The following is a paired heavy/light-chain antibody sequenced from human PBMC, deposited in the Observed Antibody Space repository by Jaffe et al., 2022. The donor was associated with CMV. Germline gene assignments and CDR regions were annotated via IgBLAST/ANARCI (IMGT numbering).Heavy chain of an antibody. CDR2: ISGSSIYI. J-gene: IGHJ4*02. D-gene: IGHD4-17*01. CDR3: ARGQASFVTTDY. CDR1: GFAFSTYN. Sequence: EVQLVESGGGLVKPGGSLRLSCAASGFAFSTYNMNWVRQAPGKGLEWVSSISGSSIYIYYAGSVKGRFTISRDNAQNSLYLQMNSLRAEDTAVYYCARGQASFVTTDYWGQGTTVTVSS. V-gene: IGHV3-21*02.
Light chain of an antibody. CDR3: AAWDDSLNGVV. Sequence: QSVLTQPPSASGTPGQRVTISCSGTSSNIGSNTVSWYQQLPGTAPNLLMYSNYQRPSGVPDRFSGSKSGTSASLAISGLQSEDEADYYCAAWDDSLNGVVFGGGTKLTVL. CDR1: SSNIGSNT. J-gene: IGLJ3*02. CDR2: SNY. V-gene: IGLV1-44*01.